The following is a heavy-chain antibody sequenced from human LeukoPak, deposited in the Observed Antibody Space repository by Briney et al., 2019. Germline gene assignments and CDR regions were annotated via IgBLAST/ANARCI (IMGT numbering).Heavy chain of an antibody. CDR1: GFTFSSYA. J-gene: IGHJ5*02. CDR2: ISYDGSNK. Sequence: GSLRLSCAASGFTFSSYAMHWVRQAPGKGLEWVAVISYDGSNKYYADSVKGRFTISRDNSKNTLYLQMNSLRAEDTAVYYCARGTTGTWGTNWFDPWGQGTLVTVSS. V-gene: IGHV3-30*04. D-gene: IGHD1-1*01. CDR3: ARGTTGTWGTNWFDP.